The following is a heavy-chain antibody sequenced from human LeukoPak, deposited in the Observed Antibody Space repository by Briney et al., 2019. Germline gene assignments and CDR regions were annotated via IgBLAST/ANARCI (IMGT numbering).Heavy chain of an antibody. V-gene: IGHV4-4*07. D-gene: IGHD2-2*01. CDR3: ARVVYCSSTSCYHFDY. CDR1: GGSISSYY. Sequence: SGTLSLTCTVSGGSISSYYWSWIRQPAGKGLEWIGRIYTSGSTNYNPSLKSRVTMSVDTSKNQFSLKLSSVTAADTAVYYCARVVYCSSTSCYHFDYWGQGTLVTVSS. J-gene: IGHJ4*02. CDR2: IYTSGST.